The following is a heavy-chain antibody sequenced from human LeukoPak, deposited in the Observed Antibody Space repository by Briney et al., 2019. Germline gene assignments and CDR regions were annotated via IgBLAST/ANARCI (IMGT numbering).Heavy chain of an antibody. CDR1: GFTFSSYV. Sequence: GGSLRLSCAAPGFTFSSYVMGWGRQAPGKGLEWVSAISGSGGSTYYADSVKGRFTISRDNPKNTLYLQMNSLRAEDTAVYYCAKGKFNYYGSGSYGLDYWGQGTLVTVSS. J-gene: IGHJ4*02. V-gene: IGHV3-23*01. CDR2: ISGSGGST. D-gene: IGHD3-10*01. CDR3: AKGKFNYYGSGSYGLDY.